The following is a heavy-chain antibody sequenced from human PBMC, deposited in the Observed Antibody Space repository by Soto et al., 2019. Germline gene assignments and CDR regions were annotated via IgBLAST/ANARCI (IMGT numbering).Heavy chain of an antibody. J-gene: IGHJ3*02. CDR1: GYTFNSYG. Sequence: ASVKVSCKASGYTFNSYGISWVRQAPGQGLEWMGWISAYNGNTNYAQKLQGRVTMTTDTSTSTAYMELRSLRSDDTAVYYCARDKDIVLMVYAIDAFDIWGQGTMVNVSS. D-gene: IGHD2-8*01. CDR2: ISAYNGNT. V-gene: IGHV1-18*01. CDR3: ARDKDIVLMVYAIDAFDI.